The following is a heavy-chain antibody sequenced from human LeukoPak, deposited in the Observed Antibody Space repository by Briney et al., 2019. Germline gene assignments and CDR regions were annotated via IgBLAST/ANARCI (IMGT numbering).Heavy chain of an antibody. D-gene: IGHD3-16*01. Sequence: PGGSLRLSCAASGFTFSSYAMHWVRQAPGKGLEWVAVISYDGSNKYYADSVKGRFTISRDNSKNTLYLQMNSLRAEDTAVYYCARVSPVWVYYFDYWGQGTLVTVSS. CDR1: GFTFSSYA. CDR3: ARVSPVWVYYFDY. CDR2: ISYDGSNK. V-gene: IGHV3-30*04. J-gene: IGHJ4*02.